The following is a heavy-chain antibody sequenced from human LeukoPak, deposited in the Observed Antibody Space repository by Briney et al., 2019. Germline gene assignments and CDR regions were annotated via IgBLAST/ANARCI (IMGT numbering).Heavy chain of an antibody. D-gene: IGHD3-22*01. Sequence: GGSLRLSCAASGFTFSSYAMSWVRQAPGKGLEWVANIKQDGSEKYYVDSVKGRFTISRDNAKNSLYLQMNSLRAEDTAVYYCARAYDYDSSGYYYMNYWGQGTLVTVSS. CDR1: GFTFSSYA. J-gene: IGHJ4*02. CDR2: IKQDGSEK. CDR3: ARAYDYDSSGYYYMNY. V-gene: IGHV3-7*01.